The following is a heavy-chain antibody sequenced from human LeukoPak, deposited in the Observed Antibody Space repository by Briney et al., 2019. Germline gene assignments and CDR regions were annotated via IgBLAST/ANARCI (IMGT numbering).Heavy chain of an antibody. D-gene: IGHD3-16*01. CDR3: TIAVVGVTVWFDP. Sequence: GGSLRLSCAASGFTVSSNYMSWVRQAPGKGLEWVGRIKSKTDAGTTDYAAPVKDRFSISRDDSKNTLYLQMNSLKIEDTAVYYCTIAVVGVTVWFDPWGQGTLVTISS. V-gene: IGHV3-15*01. J-gene: IGHJ5*02. CDR1: GFTVSSNY. CDR2: IKSKTDAGTT.